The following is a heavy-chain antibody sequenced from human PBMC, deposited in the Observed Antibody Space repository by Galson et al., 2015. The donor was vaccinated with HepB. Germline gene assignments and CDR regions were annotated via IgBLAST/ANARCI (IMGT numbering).Heavy chain of an antibody. J-gene: IGHJ4*02. V-gene: IGHV3-23*01. CDR2: VSGSGDTA. CDR1: GFTFNHYA. Sequence: LRLSCAASGFTFNHYAMSWVRQAPGKGLQWVSAVSGSGDTAHYADSVKGRFTISRDNSKNTLFLQINSLRVEDTATYYCAKGFADYWDSWGQGSLVTVS. CDR3: AKGFADYWDS.